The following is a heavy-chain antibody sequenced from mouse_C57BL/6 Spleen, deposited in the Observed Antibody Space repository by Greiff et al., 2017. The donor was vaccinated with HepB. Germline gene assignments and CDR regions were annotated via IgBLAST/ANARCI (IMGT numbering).Heavy chain of an antibody. D-gene: IGHD2-12*01. V-gene: IGHV1-18*01. J-gene: IGHJ2*01. CDR2: INPNNGGT. Sequence: LVEPGASVKIPCKASGYTFTDYNMDWVKQSHGKSLEWIGDINPNNGGTIYNQKFKGKATLTVDKSSSTAYMELRSLTSEDTAVYYCARHDSYFDYWGQGTTLTVSS. CDR1: GYTFTDYN. CDR3: ARHDSYFDY.